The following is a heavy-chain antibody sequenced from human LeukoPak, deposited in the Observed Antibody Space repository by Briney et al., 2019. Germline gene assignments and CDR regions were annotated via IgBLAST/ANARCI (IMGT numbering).Heavy chain of an antibody. CDR3: TTDCEVTHVDY. CDR2: IKSKTDGGTT. J-gene: IGHJ4*01. CDR1: GIIFRNAW. Sequence: PGGSLRLSCVVSGIIFRNAWMNWVRQTPGKGLEWVGRIKSKTDGGTTDYAAPVKGRFTISRDDSKNTLYLQMNSLKTEDTAVYYCTTDCEVTHVDYWGQGTLVTVSS. D-gene: IGHD4-23*01. V-gene: IGHV3-15*07.